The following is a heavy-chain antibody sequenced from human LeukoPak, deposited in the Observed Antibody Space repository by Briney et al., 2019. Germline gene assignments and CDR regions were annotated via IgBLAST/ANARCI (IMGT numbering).Heavy chain of an antibody. CDR1: GGSISSHY. V-gene: IGHV4-59*08. D-gene: IGHD3-16*01. CDR2: VYDSGRA. J-gene: IGHJ3*02. CDR3: ARQMITVSHDAFDI. Sequence: NPSETLSLTCTVSGGSISSHYWGWIRQPPVKGLEWIGYVYDSGRATYKPSLKSRVTVSVDPSKNQFSLKLSSVTASDTAVYYCARQMITVSHDAFDIWGQGTMVTVSS.